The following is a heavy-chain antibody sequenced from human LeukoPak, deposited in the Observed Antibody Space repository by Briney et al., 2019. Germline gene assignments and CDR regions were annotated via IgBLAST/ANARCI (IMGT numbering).Heavy chain of an antibody. Sequence: GGSLRLSCAASGFTFTTHWMHWVRQAPGKGLVWVSRINTDGSNTNYADSVKGRFTISRDNAKNTLYLQMNSLRPEDTAVYYCARDMTMVTTGDYWGQGTLVTVSS. J-gene: IGHJ4*02. CDR3: ARDMTMVTTGDY. CDR2: INTDGSNT. V-gene: IGHV3-74*01. CDR1: GFTFTTHW. D-gene: IGHD4-17*01.